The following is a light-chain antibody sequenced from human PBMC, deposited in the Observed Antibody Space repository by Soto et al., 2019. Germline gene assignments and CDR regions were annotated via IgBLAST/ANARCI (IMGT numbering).Light chain of an antibody. CDR2: DAS. J-gene: IGKJ1*01. CDR3: QQYNSYKT. Sequence: DIQMTQSPSTLSASIGDRVTITCRASQSIRSQLAWYQQKPGKAPKVLIYDASSLESGVPSRFSGSGSGTEFTLTISSLQPDDFANYWCQQYNSYKTFGQGTKVEIK. CDR1: QSIRSQ. V-gene: IGKV1-5*01.